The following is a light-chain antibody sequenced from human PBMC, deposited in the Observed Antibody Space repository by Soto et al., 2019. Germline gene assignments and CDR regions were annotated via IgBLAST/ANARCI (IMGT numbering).Light chain of an antibody. J-gene: IGKJ1*01. CDR2: WAS. CDR1: QSVLYSSNNKNY. CDR3: QQYSNTPQS. Sequence: DIVMTQSPDSLAVSLGERATINCKSSQSVLYSSNNKNYLAWYQQKPGQPPRLLIYWASTQESGVPDRFSGSGSGTDFTLTISSLQAEDVAVYYCQQYSNTPQSFGQGTKVEIK. V-gene: IGKV4-1*01.